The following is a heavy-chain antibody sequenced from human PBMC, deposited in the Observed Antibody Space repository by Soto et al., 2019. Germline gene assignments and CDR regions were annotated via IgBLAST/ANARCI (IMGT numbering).Heavy chain of an antibody. D-gene: IGHD6-19*01. CDR3: ARQHPLDSSAWYN. J-gene: IGHJ4*02. Sequence: PGAPLKISWKGSGYNFAGYWIAWVRQMPGKGLELMGIIYPSDSDTRYRRSFQGQVTMSVDRSINTAYLHWTSLKASDTAMYYCARQHPLDSSAWYNWGQGTLVTVSS. V-gene: IGHV5-51*01. CDR1: GYNFAGYW. CDR2: IYPSDSDT.